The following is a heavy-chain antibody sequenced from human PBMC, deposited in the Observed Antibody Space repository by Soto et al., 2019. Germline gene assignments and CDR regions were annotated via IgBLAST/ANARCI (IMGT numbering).Heavy chain of an antibody. Sequence: PSQTLALPCAISGDSVSSNTAACNLIRSSPSRGLEWLGRTYYRSNWRHDYAVSVRSRITVNPDTSKNHFSLQLNSVTPDDTAVYYCARGVAGSGFDLWGQGTLVTVSS. D-gene: IGHD6-19*01. J-gene: IGHJ4*02. V-gene: IGHV6-1*01. CDR3: ARGVAGSGFDL. CDR2: TYYRSNWRH. CDR1: GDSVSSNTAA.